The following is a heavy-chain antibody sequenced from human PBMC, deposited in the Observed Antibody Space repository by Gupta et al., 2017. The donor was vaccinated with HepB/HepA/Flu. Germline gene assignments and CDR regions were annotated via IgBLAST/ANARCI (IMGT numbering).Heavy chain of an antibody. Sequence: EVQLVESGGGAVQPGGSLRLSCAASGFTFDDYAMHWFRHAPGKGLGWVSLIRGDGGSTYYADSVKGRFTISRDNSKNPLYLQMNSLRTEDTALYYCAKTGRGISAANYGMDVWGQGTTVTVSS. J-gene: IGHJ6*02. CDR1: GFTFDDYA. D-gene: IGHD6-13*01. CDR2: IRGDGGST. V-gene: IGHV3-43*02. CDR3: AKTGRGISAANYGMDV.